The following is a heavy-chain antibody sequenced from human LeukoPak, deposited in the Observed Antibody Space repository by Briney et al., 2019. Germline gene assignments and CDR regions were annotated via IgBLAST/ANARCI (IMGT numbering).Heavy chain of an antibody. J-gene: IGHJ4*02. Sequence: GGSLRLSCAASGFTFSSYWMSWVRQAPGKGLEWVANIKQDGSEKYYVDSVKGRFTISRDNAKNSLYLQMSSLRAEDTAVYYCARLVSYSSSWYGDYWGQGTLVTVSS. V-gene: IGHV3-7*01. CDR1: GFTFSSYW. CDR2: IKQDGSEK. CDR3: ARLVSYSSSWYGDY. D-gene: IGHD6-13*01.